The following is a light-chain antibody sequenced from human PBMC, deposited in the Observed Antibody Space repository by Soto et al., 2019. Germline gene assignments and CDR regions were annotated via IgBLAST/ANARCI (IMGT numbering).Light chain of an antibody. V-gene: IGKV3-20*01. CDR3: QQYGSTPLT. Sequence: ENVLTQSPGTLSLSPGERATLSCRASQSVSRSYLAWYQHKPGQAPRLLIFGASTRATGIPDRFSGSGSGADFTLIISRLEPEDFAVYYCQQYGSTPLTFGGGNKVELK. CDR2: GAS. J-gene: IGKJ4*01. CDR1: QSVSRSY.